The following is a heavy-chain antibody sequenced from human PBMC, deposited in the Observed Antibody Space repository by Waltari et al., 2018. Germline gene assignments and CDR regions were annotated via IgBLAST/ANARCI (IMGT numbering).Heavy chain of an antibody. CDR3: ARDDVVVAALNGMDV. J-gene: IGHJ6*02. D-gene: IGHD2-15*01. CDR1: GFTFSSYA. V-gene: IGHV3-30-3*01. Sequence: QVQLVESGGGVVQLGRSLRLSGAASGFTFSSYAMHWVRQAPGKGLDCVAGISYGGSNKYYADTVKGRFTISRDNSKNTLYLQMNSLRAEDTAVYYCARDDVVVAALNGMDVGGQGTTVTVSS. CDR2: ISYGGSNK.